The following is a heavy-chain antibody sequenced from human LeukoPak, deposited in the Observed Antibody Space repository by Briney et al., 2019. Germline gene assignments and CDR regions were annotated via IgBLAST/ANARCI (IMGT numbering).Heavy chain of an antibody. V-gene: IGHV3-66*01. CDR3: ARVPGMPDAFDI. D-gene: IGHD1-26*01. CDR2: IYSGGST. CDR1: GFTVSSNY. J-gene: IGHJ3*02. Sequence: GGSLRLSCAASGFTVSSNYMSWVRQAPGKGLEWVSVIYSGGSTYYADSVKGRFTISRGNSKNTLYLQMNSLRAEDTAVYYCARVPGMPDAFDIWGQGTMVTVSS.